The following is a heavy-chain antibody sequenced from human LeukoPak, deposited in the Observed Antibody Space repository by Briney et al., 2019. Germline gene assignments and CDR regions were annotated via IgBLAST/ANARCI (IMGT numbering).Heavy chain of an antibody. Sequence: GASVKVSCKASGYXFTDYYLHWVRQAPGQGLEWMGWLNPTSGATNYAQEFQGRVTMTLATSIRTAYIELSRLRSDDTAVYYCARDRDASDYSYAMDVWGQGTTVTVSS. D-gene: IGHD2-21*01. CDR1: GYXFTDYY. V-gene: IGHV1-2*02. CDR3: ARDRDASDYSYAMDV. J-gene: IGHJ6*02. CDR2: LNPTSGAT.